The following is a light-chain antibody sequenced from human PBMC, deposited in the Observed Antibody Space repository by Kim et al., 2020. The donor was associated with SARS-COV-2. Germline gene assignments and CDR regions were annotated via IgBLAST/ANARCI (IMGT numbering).Light chain of an antibody. CDR3: GADHGSGSNFVYV. Sequence: CTLSSGYSNYKVDWYQQRPGKGPRFVMRVGTGGIVGSKGDGIPDRFSVLGSGLNRYLTIKNIQEEDESDYHCGADHGSGSNFVYVFGTGTQLTVL. CDR2: VGTGGIVG. J-gene: IGLJ1*01. V-gene: IGLV9-49*01. CDR1: SGYSNYK.